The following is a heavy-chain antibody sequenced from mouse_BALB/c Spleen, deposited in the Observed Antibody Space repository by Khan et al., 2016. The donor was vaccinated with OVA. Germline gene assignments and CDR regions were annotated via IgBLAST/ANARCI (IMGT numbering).Heavy chain of an antibody. Sequence: EVQRVESGGDVVKPVGSLKLSCAASGFTFSTYGMSWVRQTPDKRLEWVATVSTGGHYTYYPDTVKGRFTISRDNAKNTLYLQMSSLKSEDTAMFYCARLAYYYDSEGFAYWGQGTLVTVSA. J-gene: IGHJ3*01. CDR3: ARLAYYYDSEGFAY. CDR2: VSTGGHYT. V-gene: IGHV5-6*01. D-gene: IGHD1-1*01. CDR1: GFTFSTYG.